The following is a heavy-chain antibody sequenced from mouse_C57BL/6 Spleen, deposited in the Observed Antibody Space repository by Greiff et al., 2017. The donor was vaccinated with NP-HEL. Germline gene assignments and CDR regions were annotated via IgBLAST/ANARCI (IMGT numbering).Heavy chain of an antibody. CDR1: GYTFTSYW. V-gene: IGHV1-69*01. J-gene: IGHJ4*01. Sequence: QVHVKQPGAELVMPGASVKLSCKASGYTFTSYWMHWVKQRPGQGLEWIGEIDPSDSYTNYNQKFKGKSTLTVDKSSSTAYMQLSSLTSEDSAVYYCARRGDDYDYAMDYWGQGTSVTVSS. CDR2: IDPSDSYT. CDR3: ARRGDDYDYAMDY. D-gene: IGHD2-4*01.